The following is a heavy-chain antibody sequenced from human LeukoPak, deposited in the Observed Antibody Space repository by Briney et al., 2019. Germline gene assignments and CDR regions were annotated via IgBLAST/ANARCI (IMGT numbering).Heavy chain of an antibody. CDR1: GGSFSGYY. Sequence: SETLSLTCAVYGGSFSGYYWSWIRQPPGKGLEWIGEINHSRSTNYNPSLKSRVTISVDTSKNQFSLKLSSVTAADTAVYYCARGLADYDFWSGYYFAHWFDPWGQGTLVTVSS. J-gene: IGHJ5*02. D-gene: IGHD3-3*01. CDR3: ARGLADYDFWSGYYFAHWFDP. CDR2: INHSRST. V-gene: IGHV4-34*01.